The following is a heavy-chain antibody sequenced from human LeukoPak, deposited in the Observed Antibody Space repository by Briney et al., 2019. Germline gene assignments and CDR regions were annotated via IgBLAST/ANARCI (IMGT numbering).Heavy chain of an antibody. J-gene: IGHJ6*04. Sequence: VGSLILYCAASWFTLRSNYMSWVRQAPGKGLEGVSVIYRWCNTYYADAAKGRFTMSRDNVKMSLYLETDRLRAEDTAVYYCAEIGITMMGDVWGKGTPVTISS. CDR2: IYRWCNT. V-gene: IGHV3-66*03. CDR1: WFTLRSNY. CDR3: AEIGITMMGDV. D-gene: IGHD3-22*01.